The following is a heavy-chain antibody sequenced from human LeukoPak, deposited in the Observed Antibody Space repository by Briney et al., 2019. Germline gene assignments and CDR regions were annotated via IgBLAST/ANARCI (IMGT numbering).Heavy chain of an antibody. Sequence: HGESLKVSCKGCGYSSTSHWIAWVRQMPGKGLEWMGIIAPGDSDTRYSPSFQGQVIISADKSISTAYLQWSSLKASDTAMYYCARLVVAATRYFDYWGQGTLVTVSS. CDR2: IAPGDSDT. CDR1: GYSSTSHW. D-gene: IGHD2-15*01. J-gene: IGHJ4*02. V-gene: IGHV5-51*01. CDR3: ARLVVAATRYFDY.